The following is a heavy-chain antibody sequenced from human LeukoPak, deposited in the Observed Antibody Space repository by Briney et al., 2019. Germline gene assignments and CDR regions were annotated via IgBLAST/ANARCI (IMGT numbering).Heavy chain of an antibody. CDR1: GFTVSSNS. J-gene: IGHJ4*02. V-gene: IGHV3-53*01. CDR2: IYSGGNT. CDR3: ARRAGDYSHPYDY. Sequence: PGGSLRLSCTASGFTVSSNSMSWVRQAPGKGLEWVSFIYSGGNTHYSDSVKGRFTISRDNSKNTLYLQMNSLRAEDTAVYYCARRAGDYSHPYDYWGQGTLVTVSS. D-gene: IGHD3-22*01.